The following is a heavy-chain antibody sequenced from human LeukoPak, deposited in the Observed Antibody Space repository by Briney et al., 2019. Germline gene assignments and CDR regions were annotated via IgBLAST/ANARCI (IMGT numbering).Heavy chain of an antibody. D-gene: IGHD3-22*01. CDR1: GFTFSSYA. CDR3: AKDRYYDSSGYGY. CDR2: ISGSGGST. J-gene: IGHJ4*02. V-gene: IGHV3-23*01. Sequence: PGGSLRLSCAASGFTFSSYAMSWVRQAPGKGLEWASAISGSGGSTYYADSVKGRFTISRDNSKNTLYLQMNSLRAEDTAVYYCAKDRYYDSSGYGYWGQGTLVTVSS.